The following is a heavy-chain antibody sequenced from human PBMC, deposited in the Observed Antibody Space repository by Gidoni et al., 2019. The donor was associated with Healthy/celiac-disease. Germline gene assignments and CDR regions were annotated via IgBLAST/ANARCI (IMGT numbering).Heavy chain of an antibody. V-gene: IGHV3-23*01. D-gene: IGHD7-27*01. J-gene: IGHJ4*02. Sequence: AASGFTFRSYAMSLVRQAPGTGLEWVSTISGSDGSTYYAESVKVGFTISRDNSKNPLDLQMNSLRAEDTAVYYCAKVNSGTQLGYFDYWGQGTLVTVSS. CDR2: ISGSDGST. CDR1: GFTFRSYA. CDR3: AKVNSGTQLGYFDY.